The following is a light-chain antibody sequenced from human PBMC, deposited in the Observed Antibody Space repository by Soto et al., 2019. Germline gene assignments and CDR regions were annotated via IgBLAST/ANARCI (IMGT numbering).Light chain of an antibody. V-gene: IGKV1-13*02. CDR1: QAISSY. J-gene: IGKJ1*01. CDR3: QQYTSYSWT. Sequence: AIQFTPSPASLSASVGDRVTITCRASQAISSYLGWYQQKPGKAPQILIYDASTLKNGVPSRFSASGSGTEFTLIISSLQPDDFATYYCQQYTSYSWTFGQGTKVDI. CDR2: DAS.